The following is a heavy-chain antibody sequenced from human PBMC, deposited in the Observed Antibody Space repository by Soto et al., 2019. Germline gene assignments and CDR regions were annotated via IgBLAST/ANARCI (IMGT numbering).Heavy chain of an antibody. CDR3: ASCDGTLVRGGRSSPYEMDV. D-gene: IGHD3-10*01. J-gene: IGHJ6*02. CDR1: GGTFNNYA. Sequence: QVLMVQSGPEVKKPGSSVKVSCKASGGTFNNYAITWVRQSHGKGLEWMGGIILTFGTGNHAQKFQGRVTITADESTTTAYMELNSLRSEDTSIYYCASCDGTLVRGGRSSPYEMDVWGQGTTDIVSS. V-gene: IGHV1-69*01. CDR2: IILTFGTG.